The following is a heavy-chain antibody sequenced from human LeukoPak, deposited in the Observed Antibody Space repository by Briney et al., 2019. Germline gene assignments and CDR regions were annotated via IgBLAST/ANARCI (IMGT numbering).Heavy chain of an antibody. Sequence: GGSLRLSCAASGFTFSSNSMNWVRQAPGKGLEWVSYISGSGSTISYADSVKGRFTISRDDSKNTLYLQMNSLRAEDTAVYYCAKFYDILTGYFDYWGQRTLVTVSS. CDR2: ISGSGSTI. V-gene: IGHV3-48*01. CDR3: AKFYDILTGYFDY. CDR1: GFTFSSNS. D-gene: IGHD3-9*01. J-gene: IGHJ4*02.